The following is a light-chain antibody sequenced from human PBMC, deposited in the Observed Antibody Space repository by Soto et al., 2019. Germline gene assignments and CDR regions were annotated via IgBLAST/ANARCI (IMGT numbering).Light chain of an antibody. Sequence: EMDMTQSPATLSVSPGEGATLSCRAAQNIGNSLGWYQQRPGQAPRLLIYGAFHRATGIPARFSGSGYGTEFTLTINSLQPEGSATYYCQYLGAFGQGTKLEIK. V-gene: IGKV3-15*01. CDR1: QNIGNS. J-gene: IGKJ2*01. CDR2: GAF. CDR3: QYLGA.